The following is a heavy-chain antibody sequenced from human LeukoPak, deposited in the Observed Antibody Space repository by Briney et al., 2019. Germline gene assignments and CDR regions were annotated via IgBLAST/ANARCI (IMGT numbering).Heavy chain of an antibody. CDR2: IHTSGST. CDR3: ARGNYGDYAT. Sequence: SQTLSLTCTVSGGSISSGSYYWSWIRQPAGNGQEWIGRIHTSGSTNYNPSLKSRVTISVDTSKNQFSLKLSSVTAADTAVYYCARGNYGDYATWGQGTLVTVSS. CDR1: GGSISSGSYY. J-gene: IGHJ5*02. D-gene: IGHD4-17*01. V-gene: IGHV4-61*02.